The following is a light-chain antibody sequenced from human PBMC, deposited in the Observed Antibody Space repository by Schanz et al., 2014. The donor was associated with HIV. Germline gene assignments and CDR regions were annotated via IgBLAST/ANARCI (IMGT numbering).Light chain of an antibody. Sequence: QSALAQPASVSGSPGQSITIYCTGTSNTVDNYNLVSWYQLHPGKAPKLMIFEVSKRPSWISNRFSGSKSANTASLTISGLQTEDEAEYYCSSFAGSNIPWVLGGGTKLTVL. V-gene: IGLV2-23*02. J-gene: IGLJ3*02. CDR2: EVS. CDR1: SNTVDNYNL. CDR3: SSFAGSNIPWV.